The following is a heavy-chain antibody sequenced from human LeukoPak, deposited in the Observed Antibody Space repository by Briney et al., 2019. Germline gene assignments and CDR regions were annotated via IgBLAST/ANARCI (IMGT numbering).Heavy chain of an antibody. CDR2: VYYSGIT. CDR3: ERHNMAYCRSTSCSEDYGMDV. Sequence: GSLRLSCAASGFTFSSYAMSWVRQAPGKGLEWVGSVYYSGITNYNPSLKSRVTISVDTSKNQFSLKLSSVTAADTAVYYCERHNMAYCRSTSCSEDYGMDVWGQGTTVTVSS. D-gene: IGHD2-2*01. V-gene: IGHV4-39*01. CDR1: GFTFSSYA. J-gene: IGHJ6*02.